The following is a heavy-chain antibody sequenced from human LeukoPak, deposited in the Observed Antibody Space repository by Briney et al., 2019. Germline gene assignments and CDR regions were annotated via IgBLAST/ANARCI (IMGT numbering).Heavy chain of an antibody. D-gene: IGHD3-22*01. CDR1: GFTFSSYA. V-gene: IGHV3-23*01. Sequence: GGSLRLSCAASGFTFSSYAMNWVRQAPGKGLEWVSAISGSGGSTYYADSVKGRFTISRDNSKNTLYLQMNSLRAEDTAVYYCATKRFDSSGYYYHYWGQGTLVTVSS. J-gene: IGHJ4*02. CDR2: ISGSGGST. CDR3: ATKRFDSSGYYYHY.